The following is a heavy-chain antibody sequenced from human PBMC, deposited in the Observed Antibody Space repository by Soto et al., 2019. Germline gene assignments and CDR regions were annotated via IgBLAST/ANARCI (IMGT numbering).Heavy chain of an antibody. Sequence: ETLSLTCTVSGGSIASSLYYCGWVRQSPGKGLEWIESIYYSGSTHYNPSLKSRVTVSVDTSKNQFSLKLTSVTAADTAVYFCVSHRNYIVVSGSFFDYWSQGTLVTVSS. CDR1: GGSIASSLYY. CDR3: VSHRNYIVVSGSFFDY. J-gene: IGHJ4*02. V-gene: IGHV4-39*01. D-gene: IGHD6-19*01. CDR2: IYYSGST.